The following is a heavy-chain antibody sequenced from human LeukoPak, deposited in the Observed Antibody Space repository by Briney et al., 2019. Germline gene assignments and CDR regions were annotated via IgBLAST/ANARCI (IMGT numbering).Heavy chain of an antibody. J-gene: IGHJ4*02. D-gene: IGHD3-22*01. CDR3: ARGSGYYSDY. Sequence: GGSLRLSCAASGFTFCSYEMNWVRQAPGKGLEWVANIKQDGSEKYYVDSVKGRFTISRDNAKNSLYLQMNSLRAEDTAVYYCARGSGYYSDYWGQGTLVTVSS. CDR1: GFTFCSYE. CDR2: IKQDGSEK. V-gene: IGHV3-7*01.